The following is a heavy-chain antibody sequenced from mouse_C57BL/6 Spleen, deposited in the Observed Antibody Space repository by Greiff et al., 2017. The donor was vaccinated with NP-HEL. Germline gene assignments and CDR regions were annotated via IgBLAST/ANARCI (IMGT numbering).Heavy chain of an antibody. Sequence: EADGIDFSRYWMSWVRRAPGKGLEWIGEINPDSSTINYAPSLKDKFIISRDNAKNTLYLQMSKVRSEDTALYYCARGDYGSSLFAYWGQGTLVTGSA. V-gene: IGHV4-1*01. D-gene: IGHD1-1*01. CDR3: ARGDYGSSLFAY. CDR2: INPDSSTI. J-gene: IGHJ3*01. CDR1: GIDFSRYW.